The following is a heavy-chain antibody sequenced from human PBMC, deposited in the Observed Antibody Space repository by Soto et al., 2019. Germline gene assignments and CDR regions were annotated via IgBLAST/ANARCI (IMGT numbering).Heavy chain of an antibody. CDR1: GFTYSTYT. V-gene: IGHV3-30-3*01. CDR2: ISYDGNNK. J-gene: IGHJ1*01. Sequence: SLRLCCAASGFTYSTYTMHWVRQAPGKGLEWVAVISYDGNNKFYADSVKGRFTISRDSTKQALYLQMSSLRRDDTAVYYCARFWGPATSAENDFRAQRTLLTVSS. D-gene: IGHD3-16*01. CDR3: ARFWGPATSAENDF.